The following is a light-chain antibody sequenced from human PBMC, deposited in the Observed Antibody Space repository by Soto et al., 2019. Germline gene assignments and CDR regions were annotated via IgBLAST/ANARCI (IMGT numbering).Light chain of an antibody. CDR1: SSNIGSNS. V-gene: IGLV1-51*01. CDR3: ATWDISLIVIHV. Sequence: SVLTQPPSVSAAPGQKVTISCSGSSSNIGSNSVSWYQQLPGTAPKLLIYDNNKRPSGIPDRFSGSKSGTSATLGITGLQSADDVDYYSATWDISLIVIHVFGTGTIVTVL. CDR2: DNN. J-gene: IGLJ1*01.